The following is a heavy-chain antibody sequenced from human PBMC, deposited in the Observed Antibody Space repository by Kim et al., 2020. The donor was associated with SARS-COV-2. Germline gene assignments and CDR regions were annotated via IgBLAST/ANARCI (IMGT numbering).Heavy chain of an antibody. J-gene: IGHJ3*02. CDR3: TRVPATTLAFWDAFDI. Sequence: GGSLRLSCAASGFTFSGSAMHWVRQASGKGLEWVGRIRSKPNSYATAYAATVKGRFTISRDDSKNPAYLQMNNLKTEDTAVYYCTRVPATTLAFWDAFDIWGQGTMVTVSS. CDR1: GFTFSGSA. CDR2: IRSKPNSYAT. D-gene: IGHD1-1*01. V-gene: IGHV3-73*01.